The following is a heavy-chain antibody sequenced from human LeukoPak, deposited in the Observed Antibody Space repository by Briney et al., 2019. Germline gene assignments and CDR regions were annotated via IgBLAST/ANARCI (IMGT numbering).Heavy chain of an antibody. V-gene: IGHV1-18*01. J-gene: IGHJ6*03. CDR1: GYTFTSYG. D-gene: IGHD6-6*01. Sequence: GASVKVSCKASGYTFTSYGISWVRQAPGQGLEWMGWISAYNGNTNYAQKLQGRVTMTTDTSTSTAYMELRSLRSDDTAVYYCASGASSSSGYSHYYYYYMDVWGKGTTVTVSS. CDR3: ASGASSSSGYSHYYYYYMDV. CDR2: ISAYNGNT.